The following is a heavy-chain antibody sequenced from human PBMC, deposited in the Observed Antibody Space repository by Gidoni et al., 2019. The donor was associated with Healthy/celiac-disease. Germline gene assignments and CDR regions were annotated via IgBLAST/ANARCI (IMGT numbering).Heavy chain of an antibody. CDR3: ARVLAAAASFDY. CDR1: GSTFSSYA. CDR2: IITIFGTA. Sequence: QVQLVQSGAEVKKPGPSVKVSCNAFGSTFSSYAISWVRQAPGQGLEWMGGIITIFGTANYAQKFQSRVTITADKSTSTAYMELSSLRSEDTAVYYCARVLAAAASFDYWGQGTLVTVSS. J-gene: IGHJ4*02. D-gene: IGHD6-13*01. V-gene: IGHV1-69*06.